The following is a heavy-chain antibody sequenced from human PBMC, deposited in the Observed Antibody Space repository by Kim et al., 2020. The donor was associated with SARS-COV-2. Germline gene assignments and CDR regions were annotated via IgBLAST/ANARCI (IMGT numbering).Heavy chain of an antibody. J-gene: IGHJ5*02. D-gene: IGHD3-22*01. CDR2: IKNDADIT. Sequence: GGSLRLSCAASGFTFRNYWMHWVRQAPGKGPVWVAYIKNDADITSYADSVRGRFSISRDNANNMVYLQMNSLRAEDTAVYYCASLDHSTWGQGTLVTVSA. V-gene: IGHV3-74*01. CDR1: GFTFRNYW. CDR3: ASLDHST.